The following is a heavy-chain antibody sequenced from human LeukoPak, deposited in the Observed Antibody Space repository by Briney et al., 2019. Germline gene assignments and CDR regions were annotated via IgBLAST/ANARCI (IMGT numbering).Heavy chain of an antibody. J-gene: IGHJ4*01. CDR1: GFTFSSYG. CDR3: VANGYYCLDQ. D-gene: IGHD5-18*01. Sequence: PGRSLRLSCAASGFTFSSYGMHWVRQPPGKGLEWIAEIHDGGTPNYNPSLKSRVTISVDKFKTQFSLNLNSVTAADTAVYYCVANGYYCLDQWGHGTLVTVSP. V-gene: IGHV4-4*02. CDR2: IHDGGTP.